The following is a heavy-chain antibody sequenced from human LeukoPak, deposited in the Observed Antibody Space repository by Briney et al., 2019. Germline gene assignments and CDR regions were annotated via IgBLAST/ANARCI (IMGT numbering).Heavy chain of an antibody. Sequence: GGSLRLSCAASGFPLSSYAMSWVRQVPGKGLEWVSATSSSDDGTYHADSVKGRFTISRDNAKNSLYLQMNSLRAEDTAVYYCAREPTVTTIDYWGQGTLVTVSS. CDR1: GFPLSSYA. V-gene: IGHV3-23*01. CDR3: AREPTVTTIDY. J-gene: IGHJ4*02. D-gene: IGHD4-11*01. CDR2: TSSSDDGT.